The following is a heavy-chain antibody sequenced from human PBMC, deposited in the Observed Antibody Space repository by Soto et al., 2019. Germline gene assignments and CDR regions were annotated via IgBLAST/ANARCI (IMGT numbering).Heavy chain of an antibody. CDR3: ARGAGYCSGGSCYLYYYYYGMDV. CDR2: TYYRSRWYY. Sequence: SQTLSLTCAISGDSVSSNSAAWNWIRQSPSRGLEWLGRTYYRSRWYYDYAVSVKSRITINPDTSKNQFSLQLNSVTPEDTAVYYCARGAGYCSGGSCYLYYYYYGMDVWGQGTTVTVSS. V-gene: IGHV6-1*01. J-gene: IGHJ6*02. CDR1: GDSVSSNSAA. D-gene: IGHD2-15*01.